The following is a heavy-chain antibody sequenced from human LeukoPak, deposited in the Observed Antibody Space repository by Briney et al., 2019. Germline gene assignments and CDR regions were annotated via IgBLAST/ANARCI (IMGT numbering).Heavy chain of an antibody. J-gene: IGHJ4*02. CDR1: GGSITGGGYY. CDR2: IYYSGTT. CDR3: ARVRRSGWYSFDY. V-gene: IGHV4-39*07. D-gene: IGHD6-19*01. Sequence: SQTLSLTCTVSGGSITGGGYYWGWIRQPPGKGLEWIGSIYYSGTTYFNPSLKSRVNISVDTSKDQFSLNLSSVTAADTAVYYCARVRRSGWYSFDYWGQGTLVTISS.